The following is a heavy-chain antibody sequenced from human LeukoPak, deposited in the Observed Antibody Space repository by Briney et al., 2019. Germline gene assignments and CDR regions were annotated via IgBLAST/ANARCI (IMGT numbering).Heavy chain of an antibody. V-gene: IGHV4-39*07. CDR1: GASISSTIYY. J-gene: IGHJ5*02. Sequence: SETLSLTCAVSGASISSTIYYWSWIRQPPGKGLEWIGTAYYTGGTYYNPSLNRRVTISVDTSKNQFSLRLTSVTAADTAVYFCARVGHFSNWGTQWFDPWGRGTLVTVSS. CDR2: AYYTGGT. D-gene: IGHD7-27*01. CDR3: ARVGHFSNWGTQWFDP.